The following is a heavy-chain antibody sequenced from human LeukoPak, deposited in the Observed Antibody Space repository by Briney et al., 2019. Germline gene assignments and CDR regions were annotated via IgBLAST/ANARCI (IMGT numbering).Heavy chain of an antibody. J-gene: IGHJ6*02. CDR2: IYSGGST. D-gene: IGHD6-13*01. CDR1: GFTVSSNY. V-gene: IGHV3-53*01. Sequence: AGGSLRLSCAASGFTVSSNYMSWVRQAPGKGLEWVSVIYSGGSTYYADSVKGRFTISRDNSKNTLYLQMNSLRAEDTAVYYCARALAAAAPYGMDVWGQGTTVTVPS. CDR3: ARALAAAAPYGMDV.